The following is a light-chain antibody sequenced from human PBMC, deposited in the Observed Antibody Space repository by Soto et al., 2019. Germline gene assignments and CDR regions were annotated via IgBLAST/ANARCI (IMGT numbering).Light chain of an antibody. V-gene: IGKV1-5*01. CDR3: QQYNSYSPL. J-gene: IGKJ1*01. CDR2: DAS. CDR1: QNIKTW. Sequence: DIQMTQSPSTLTAYEGDTVTITCRASQNIKTWLAWHQQKPGKAPKLLIFDASTLESGVPSRFSGSGSGTDFTLTINSLQPDDFATYYCQQYNSYSPLFGQGTKVDIK.